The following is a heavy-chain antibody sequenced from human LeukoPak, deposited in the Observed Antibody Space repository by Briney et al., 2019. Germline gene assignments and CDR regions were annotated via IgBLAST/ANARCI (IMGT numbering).Heavy chain of an antibody. CDR3: ASSRAYCSSTSCYSVY. CDR2: ISAYNGNT. Sequence: ASVKVSCKASGYTFTSYGISWVRQAPGQGLEWMGWISAYNGNTNYAQKLQGRVTMTTDTSTSTAYMELRSLRSDDTAVYYCASSRAYCSSTSCYSVYWGQGTLVTVSS. V-gene: IGHV1-18*01. D-gene: IGHD2-2*02. J-gene: IGHJ4*02. CDR1: GYTFTSYG.